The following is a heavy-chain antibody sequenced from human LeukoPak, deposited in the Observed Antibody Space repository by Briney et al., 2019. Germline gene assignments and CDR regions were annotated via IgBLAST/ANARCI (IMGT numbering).Heavy chain of an antibody. CDR3: ARLWFGEYYYYGMDV. CDR2: IYYSGST. CDR1: GGSISSYY. Sequence: SQTLSLTCTVSGGSISSYYWSWIRQPPGKGLEWIGYIYYSGSTNYNPSLKSRVTISVDTSKNQFSLKLSSVTAADTAVYYCARLWFGEYYYYGMDVWGQGTTVTVSS. V-gene: IGHV4-59*01. D-gene: IGHD3-10*01. J-gene: IGHJ6*02.